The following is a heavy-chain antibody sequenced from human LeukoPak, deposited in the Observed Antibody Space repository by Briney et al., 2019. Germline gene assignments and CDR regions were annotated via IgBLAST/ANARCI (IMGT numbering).Heavy chain of an antibody. J-gene: IGHJ4*02. Sequence: GGSLRLSCATSGFIFSHHGMNWVRQAPGKGLEWVSGIRADAVTTYYADSVKGRFIISRDNSKNTLYLQMNSLRAEDTALYYCARRGYSGYLDYWGQGTLVTVSS. CDR2: IRADAVTT. CDR3: ARRGYSGYLDY. V-gene: IGHV3-23*01. CDR1: GFIFSHHG. D-gene: IGHD5-12*01.